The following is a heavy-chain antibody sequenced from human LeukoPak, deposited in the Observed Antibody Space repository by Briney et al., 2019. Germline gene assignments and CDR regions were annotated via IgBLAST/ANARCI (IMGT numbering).Heavy chain of an antibody. CDR1: GFTFSSYS. CDR2: ISSSSGHI. CDR3: AREGRYGYSYGDY. D-gene: IGHD5-18*01. V-gene: IGHV3-21*01. Sequence: GGSLRLSCAASGFTFSSYSMNWVRQAPGKGLEWVSSISSSSGHIYYADSAKGRFTISRDNAKNSLHLQMSSLRAEDTAVYYCAREGRYGYSYGDYWGQGTLVTVSS. J-gene: IGHJ4*02.